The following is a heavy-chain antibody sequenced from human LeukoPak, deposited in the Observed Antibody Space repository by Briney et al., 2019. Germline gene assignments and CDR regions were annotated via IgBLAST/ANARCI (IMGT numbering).Heavy chain of an antibody. CDR2: INHSGST. J-gene: IGHJ4*02. CDR3: ASVDSSGYYSDY. CDR1: GGSFSGYY. D-gene: IGHD3-22*01. V-gene: IGHV4-34*01. Sequence: SETLSLTCAVYGGSFSGYYRSWIRQPPGKGLEWIGEINHSGSTNYNPSLKSRVTISVDTSKNQFSLKLSSVTAADTAVYYCASVDSSGYYSDYWGQGTLVTVSS.